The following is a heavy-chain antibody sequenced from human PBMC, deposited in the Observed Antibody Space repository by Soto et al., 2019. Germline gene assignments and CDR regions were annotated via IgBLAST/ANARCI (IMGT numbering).Heavy chain of an antibody. J-gene: IGHJ5*02. CDR3: ARVCSSTSCYDGWFDP. D-gene: IGHD2-2*01. Sequence: ASVKVSCKASGYTFTSYGISWVRQAPGQGLEWMGWISAYNGNTNYAQKLQGRVTMTTDTSTSTAYMELRSLRFDDTAVYYCARVCSSTSCYDGWFDPWGQGTLVTVSS. CDR2: ISAYNGNT. V-gene: IGHV1-18*01. CDR1: GYTFTSYG.